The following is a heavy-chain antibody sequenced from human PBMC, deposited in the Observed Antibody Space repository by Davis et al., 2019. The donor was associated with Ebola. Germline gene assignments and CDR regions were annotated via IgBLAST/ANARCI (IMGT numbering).Heavy chain of an antibody. CDR1: GFAFDDYA. Sequence: SLKISCTASGFAFDDYAMHWVRQPPGKGLEWVSGILRESGSMGYLDSVRGRFTISRDYAKNSLYLQMNSLRPEDTALYYCVRDMGVVTAAINYWGQGALVTVSS. D-gene: IGHD2-2*02. V-gene: IGHV3-9*01. J-gene: IGHJ4*02. CDR2: ILRESGSM. CDR3: VRDMGVVTAAINY.